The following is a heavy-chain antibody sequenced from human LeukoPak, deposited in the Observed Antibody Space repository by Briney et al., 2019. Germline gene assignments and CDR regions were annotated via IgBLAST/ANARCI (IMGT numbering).Heavy chain of an antibody. J-gene: IGHJ3*02. V-gene: IGHV1-46*01. Sequence: LWASVKVSCKASGYTFTSYQIHWVRQAPGQGLEWMGRINPSGGVPTYAQKFQGRVTITRDMSTSTVYMELSSLRSEDTAVYHCAGDNMVRGVISDVFDIWGQGTMVTVSS. CDR2: INPSGGVP. CDR1: GYTFTSYQ. D-gene: IGHD3-10*01. CDR3: AGDNMVRGVISDVFDI.